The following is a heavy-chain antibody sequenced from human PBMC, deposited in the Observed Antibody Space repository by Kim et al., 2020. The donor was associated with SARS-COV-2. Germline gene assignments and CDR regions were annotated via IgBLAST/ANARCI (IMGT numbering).Heavy chain of an antibody. D-gene: IGHD3-9*01. CDR1: GFTFDKFA. V-gene: IGHV3-23*01. J-gene: IGHJ5*02. CDR3: AKTRGDILTGYFT. Sequence: GGSLRLSCAASGFTFDKFAMSWVRQAPGKGLEWVASISGSGGTTYYADSVEVRFTISRDNSKDTLFLLMNSLRAEDTAIYYCAKTRGDILTGYFTWGQGTLVPVSP. CDR2: ISGSGGTT.